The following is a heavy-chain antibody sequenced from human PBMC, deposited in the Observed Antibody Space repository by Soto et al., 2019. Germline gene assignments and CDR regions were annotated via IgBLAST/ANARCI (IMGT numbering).Heavy chain of an antibody. Sequence: QVQLVQSGAEVKKPGSSVKVSCKASGGTFSNYAISWVRQAPGQGLEWMGGIIPIFGTANYAQKFQGRVTITADESTGKADMELSSQISEDTAIYNCAVGSVDIVPSGMKPFDPWGKGNLVTDSS. CDR2: IIPIFGTA. D-gene: IGHD5-12*01. V-gene: IGHV1-69*12. J-gene: IGHJ5*02. CDR1: GGTFSNYA. CDR3: AVGSVDIVPSGMKPFDP.